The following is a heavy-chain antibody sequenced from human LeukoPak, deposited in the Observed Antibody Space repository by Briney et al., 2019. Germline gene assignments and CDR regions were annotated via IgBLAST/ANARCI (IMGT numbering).Heavy chain of an antibody. CDR1: EFTFVRYA. Sequence: GGSLRLSCAASEFTFVRYAMNWVRQAPGKGLEWVSYISSSSAKIDYAESVKGRFTISRDNSKNSLYLQMDSLRAEDTAVYYCAIDPSYASSWYHYMDVWGKGTTVTVS. CDR2: ISSSSAKI. D-gene: IGHD6-13*01. CDR3: AIDPSYASSWYHYMDV. V-gene: IGHV3-48*04. J-gene: IGHJ6*03.